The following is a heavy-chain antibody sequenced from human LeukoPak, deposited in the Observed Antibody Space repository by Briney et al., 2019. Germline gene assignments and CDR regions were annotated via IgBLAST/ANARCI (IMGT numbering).Heavy chain of an antibody. CDR3: AKEGAASSGWYGDAFDI. CDR2: ISGSGGST. D-gene: IGHD6-19*01. CDR1: GFTFSSYA. J-gene: IGHJ3*02. Sequence: PGGSLRLSCAASGFTFSSYAMSWVRQAPGKGLEWVSAISGSGGSTYYADSVKGRFTISRENSKNTLYLQMNSLRAEDTAVYYCAKEGAASSGWYGDAFDIWGQGTMVTVSS. V-gene: IGHV3-23*01.